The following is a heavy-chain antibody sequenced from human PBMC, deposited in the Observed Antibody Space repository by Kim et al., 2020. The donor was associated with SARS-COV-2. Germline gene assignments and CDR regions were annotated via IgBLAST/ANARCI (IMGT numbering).Heavy chain of an antibody. D-gene: IGHD3-22*01. CDR3: ARGRSYYYDSSYFDY. CDR2: INHSGST. V-gene: IGHV4-34*01. CDR1: GGSFSGYY. Sequence: SETLSLTCAVYGGSFSGYYWSWIRQPPGKGLEWIGEINHSGSTNYNPSLKSRVTISVDTSKNQFSLKLSSVTAADTAVYYCARGRSYYYDSSYFDYWGQG. J-gene: IGHJ4*02.